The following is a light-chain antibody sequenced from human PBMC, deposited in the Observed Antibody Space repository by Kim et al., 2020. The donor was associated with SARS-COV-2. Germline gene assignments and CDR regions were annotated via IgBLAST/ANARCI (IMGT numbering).Light chain of an antibody. CDR2: DAT. CDR1: QTINDK. V-gene: IGKV3-15*01. CDR3: QQSNDWPTLS. Sequence: SPGDKGTRSSRASQTINDKLDCYTQKPGKAPRLPIYDATTRATGVPARFIGSGSETDFTLTISSLQCEVFEVYYCQQSNDWPTLSFGQGTKVDIK. J-gene: IGKJ1*01.